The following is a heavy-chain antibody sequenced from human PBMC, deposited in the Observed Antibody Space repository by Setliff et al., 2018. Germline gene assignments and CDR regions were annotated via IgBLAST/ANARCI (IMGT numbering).Heavy chain of an antibody. Sequence: SETLSLTCTVSGDSIRNYHWSWFRQPPGSRLEWIGYIYYSGSTYYNPSLKSRVTISVDTSKNQFSLKLSSVTAADTAVYYCARHPIGDAYCGGDCSDYWGQGTLVTVSS. V-gene: IGHV4-59*04. J-gene: IGHJ4*02. CDR1: GDSIRNYH. D-gene: IGHD2-21*01. CDR2: IYYSGST. CDR3: ARHPIGDAYCGGDCSDY.